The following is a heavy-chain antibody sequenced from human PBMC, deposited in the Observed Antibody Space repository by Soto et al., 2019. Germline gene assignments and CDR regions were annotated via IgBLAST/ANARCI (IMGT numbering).Heavy chain of an antibody. CDR2: INTYTGDT. V-gene: IGHV1-18*01. D-gene: IGHD6-19*01. CDR1: GYTFIDYG. CDR3: AREEGSGWYGDEY. J-gene: IGHJ4*02. Sequence: QVQLVQSGSEVKKPGASVKVSCKASGYTFIDYGITWVRQAPGQGLEWMGRINTYTGDTNYAQRVHGRVTMTTDTSTSTAYMELRGLRSDDTAVYYCAREEGSGWYGDEYWGQGTLVTVSP.